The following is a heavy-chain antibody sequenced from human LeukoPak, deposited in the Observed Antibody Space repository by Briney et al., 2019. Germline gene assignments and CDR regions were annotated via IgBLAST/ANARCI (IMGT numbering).Heavy chain of an antibody. J-gene: IGHJ1*01. D-gene: IGHD4-23*01. CDR1: GFSFTKYA. V-gene: IGHV3-9*01. CDR2: ISWNSGSI. CDR3: AKDGDYGGNSEYFQH. Sequence: PGGSLRLSCAASGFSFTKYAMSWVRQAPGKGLEWVSGISWNSGSIGYADSVKGRFTISRDNAKNSLYLQMNSLRAEDTALYYCAKDGDYGGNSEYFQHWGQGTLVTVSS.